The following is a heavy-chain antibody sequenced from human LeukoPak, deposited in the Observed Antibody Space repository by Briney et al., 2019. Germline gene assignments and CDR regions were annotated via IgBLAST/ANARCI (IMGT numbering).Heavy chain of an antibody. Sequence: SETLSLTCAVYGGSFSGYYWSWIRQPPGKGLEWIGEINHSGSTNYNPSLKSRVTISVDTSKNQFSLKLSSVTAADTAVYYCARGRRVVVSKNFDYWGQGTLVTVSS. D-gene: IGHD3-22*01. V-gene: IGHV4-34*01. CDR3: ARGRRVVVSKNFDY. CDR2: INHSGST. J-gene: IGHJ4*02. CDR1: GGSFSGYY.